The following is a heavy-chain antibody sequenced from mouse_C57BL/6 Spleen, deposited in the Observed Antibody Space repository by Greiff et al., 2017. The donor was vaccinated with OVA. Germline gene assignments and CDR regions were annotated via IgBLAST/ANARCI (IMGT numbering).Heavy chain of an antibody. CDR3: ARFSSLRYFDV. V-gene: IGHV1-53*01. CDR2: INPSNGGT. J-gene: IGHJ1*03. CDR1: GYTFTSYW. D-gene: IGHD1-1*01. Sequence: QVQLKQPGTELVKPGASVKLSCKASGYTFTSYWMHWVKQRPGQGLEWIGNINPSNGGTNYNEKFKSKATLTVDKSSSTAYMQLRSLTSEDSAVYYCARFSSLRYFDVWGTGTTVTVSS.